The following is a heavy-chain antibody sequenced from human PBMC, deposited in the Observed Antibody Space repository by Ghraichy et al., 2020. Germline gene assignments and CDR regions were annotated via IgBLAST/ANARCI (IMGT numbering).Heavy chain of an antibody. CDR2: IYYSGST. Sequence: GSLRLSCTVSGGSISSYYWSWIRQPPGKGLEWIGYIYYSGSTNYNPSLKSRVTISVDTSKNQFSLKLSSVTAADTAVYYCARGVSGIAVAGTGFWFDPWGQGTLVTVSS. V-gene: IGHV4-59*01. CDR1: GGSISSYY. J-gene: IGHJ5*02. CDR3: ARGVSGIAVAGTGFWFDP. D-gene: IGHD6-19*01.